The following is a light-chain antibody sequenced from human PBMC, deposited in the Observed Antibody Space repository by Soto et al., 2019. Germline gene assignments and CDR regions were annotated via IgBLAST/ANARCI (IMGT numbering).Light chain of an antibody. J-gene: IGLJ1*01. CDR1: SSDVGGYNY. CDR2: DVS. V-gene: IGLV2-11*01. CDR3: CSYAGSYTYV. Sequence: ALTQPRSVSGSPGQSVTISCTGTSSDVGGYNYVSWYQQHPGKAPKLMIYDVSKRPSGVPDRFSGSKSGNTASLTISGLQAEDEADYYCCSYAGSYTYVFGTGTKVT.